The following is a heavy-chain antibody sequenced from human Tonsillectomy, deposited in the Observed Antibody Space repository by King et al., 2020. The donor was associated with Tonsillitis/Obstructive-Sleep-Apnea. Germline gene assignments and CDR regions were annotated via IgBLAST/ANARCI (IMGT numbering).Heavy chain of an antibody. Sequence: VQLVESGGGLVQPGGSLRLSCAASGFTLSSDSMNWVRQAPGKGLEWVSYISSSSSTIYYADSVKGRFTISRDNAKNSLYLQMNSLRDEDTAVYYCARDRQMGRYWYFDLWGRGTLVTVSS. D-gene: IGHD2-8*01. CDR2: ISSSSSTI. CDR1: GFTLSSDS. CDR3: ARDRQMGRYWYFDL. J-gene: IGHJ2*01. V-gene: IGHV3-48*02.